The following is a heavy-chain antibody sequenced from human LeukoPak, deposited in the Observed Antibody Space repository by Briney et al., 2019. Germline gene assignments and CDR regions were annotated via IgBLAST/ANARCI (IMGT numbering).Heavy chain of an antibody. Sequence: GGSLRLSCAASEFTFSNFAMSWVRQAPEKGLEWVSTISGSGDNTYYADSVKGRFTISRDNSKNTLSLHMNTLRAEDTAVYYCAKDLLQTFFFDSSGYYSDAFGMWGQGTMVTVSP. D-gene: IGHD3-22*01. CDR1: EFTFSNFA. CDR2: ISGSGDNT. V-gene: IGHV3-23*01. CDR3: AKDLLQTFFFDSSGYYSDAFGM. J-gene: IGHJ3*02.